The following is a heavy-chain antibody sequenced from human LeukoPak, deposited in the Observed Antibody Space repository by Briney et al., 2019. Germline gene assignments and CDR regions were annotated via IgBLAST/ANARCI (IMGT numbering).Heavy chain of an antibody. CDR1: GNTFTGYY. D-gene: IGHD5-18*01. V-gene: IGHV1-2*02. J-gene: IGHJ5*02. Sequence: ASVMVSCKASGNTFTGYYMHWVRQAPGQGLEWMGWINPDSGGTNYAEKFQGRVTMTRDTSISTAYMELSRLRSDDTAVYYCARGGPPKTWIQLWGWFDPWGQGTLVTVSS. CDR3: ARGGPPKTWIQLWGWFDP. CDR2: INPDSGGT.